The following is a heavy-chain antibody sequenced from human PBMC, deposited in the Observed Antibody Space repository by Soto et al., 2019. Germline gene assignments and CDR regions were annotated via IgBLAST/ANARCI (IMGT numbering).Heavy chain of an antibody. Sequence: RGALLVSCAASVFTFSIYWMHWVRQAPGKGLVWVSRIKGDGSETNYADSVKGRFTISRDNSKNTLSLQMNSLTAEDTAVYFCAKRRGAGGHFDYWGQGAMVTVSS. CDR1: VFTFSIYW. V-gene: IGHV3-74*01. CDR3: AKRRGAGGHFDY. J-gene: IGHJ4*02. CDR2: IKGDGSET. D-gene: IGHD2-15*01.